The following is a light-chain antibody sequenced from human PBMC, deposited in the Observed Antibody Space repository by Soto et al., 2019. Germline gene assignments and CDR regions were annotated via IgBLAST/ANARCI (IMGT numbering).Light chain of an antibody. J-gene: IGLJ1*01. CDR3: RSYISSSTYV. Sequence: QSVLTQPASVSGSPGQSITISCTGTSSDVGGYNYVSWYQQHPGKAPKLMIYDVSNRPSGVSNRFSGSKSGNTASLTISGLQAEDEADYYCRSYISSSTYVFGAGTKLTVL. V-gene: IGLV2-14*01. CDR2: DVS. CDR1: SSDVGGYNY.